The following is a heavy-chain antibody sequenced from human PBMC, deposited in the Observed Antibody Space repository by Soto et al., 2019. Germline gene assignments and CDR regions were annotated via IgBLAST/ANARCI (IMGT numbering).Heavy chain of an antibody. V-gene: IGHV3-11*05. J-gene: IGHJ4*02. CDR1: GFTISECI. CDR3: ARGRGAAADYFDF. CDR2: ISSSTSHT. D-gene: IGHD6-13*01. Sequence: GGSLRLSCEASGFTISECIMNWIRQAPGKGLEWVSYISSSTSHTNYADSVKGRFTISRDNAKNSLFLQMNSLRAEDTAVYYCARGRGAAADYFDFWGQGTLVTVSS.